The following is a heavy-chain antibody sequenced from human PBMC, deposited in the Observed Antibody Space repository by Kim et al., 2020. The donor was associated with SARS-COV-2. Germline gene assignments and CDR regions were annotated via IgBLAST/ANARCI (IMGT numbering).Heavy chain of an antibody. Sequence: SETLSLTCTVSGGSISSYYWSWIRQPPGKGLEWIGYISYSGNTNYNPSLKSRVTISVDTSKNQFSLKLRSVTAADTAVYYCARLLPGCSGGSCYPAWGQGTLVTVSA. CDR1: GGSISSYY. CDR2: ISYSGNT. D-gene: IGHD2-15*01. CDR3: ARLLPGCSGGSCYPA. J-gene: IGHJ5*02. V-gene: IGHV4-59*08.